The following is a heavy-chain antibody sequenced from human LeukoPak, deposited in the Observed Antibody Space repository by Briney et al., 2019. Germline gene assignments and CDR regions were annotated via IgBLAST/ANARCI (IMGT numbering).Heavy chain of an antibody. D-gene: IGHD6-19*01. V-gene: IGHV3-48*03. CDR2: ISSVNGTI. Sequence: PGGSLRLSCAASGFTFSSYEMDWVRQAPGKGLEWVSYISSVNGTIYYADSVTGRFTISRDNAKNSLYLQMNSLRAEDTAVYYCASSLPRDGHNNDWYWGVFDYWGQGTLVTVFS. CDR1: GFTFSSYE. J-gene: IGHJ4*02. CDR3: ASSLPRDGHNNDWYWGVFDY.